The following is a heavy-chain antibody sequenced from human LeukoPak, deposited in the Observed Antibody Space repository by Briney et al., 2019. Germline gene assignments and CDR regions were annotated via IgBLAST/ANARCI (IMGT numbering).Heavy chain of an antibody. J-gene: IGHJ4*02. Sequence: GGSLRLSCAASGFTFSSYGMHWVRQAPGKGLEWVAFIRYDGSNKYYADSVKGRFTISRDNSKNTLYLQMNSLRAEDTAVYYCATNYYDTSGYYEALYYWGQGTLVTVSS. D-gene: IGHD3-22*01. CDR3: ATNYYDTSGYYEALYY. CDR2: IRYDGSNK. V-gene: IGHV3-30*02. CDR1: GFTFSSYG.